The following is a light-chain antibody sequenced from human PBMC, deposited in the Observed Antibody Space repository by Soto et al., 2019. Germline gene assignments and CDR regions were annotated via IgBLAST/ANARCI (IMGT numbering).Light chain of an antibody. CDR1: SSDVGGYNY. CDR3: SSYTSSSSYV. V-gene: IGLV2-14*01. J-gene: IGLJ1*01. Sequence: LTQPASVSGSPGQSITISCTGTSSDVGGYNYVSWYQQHPGKAPKLMIYDVSNRPSGVSNRFSGSKSGNTASLTISGLQAEDEADYYCSSYTSSSSYVFGTGTKLTVL. CDR2: DVS.